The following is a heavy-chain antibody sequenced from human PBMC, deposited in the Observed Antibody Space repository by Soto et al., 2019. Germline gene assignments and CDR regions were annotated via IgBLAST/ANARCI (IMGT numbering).Heavy chain of an antibody. D-gene: IGHD1-1*01. CDR3: ARFNAYKLPRSGYYYAMDV. J-gene: IGHJ6*02. V-gene: IGHV4-59*01. CDR1: GGSISKYY. CDR2: IYYNGDT. Sequence: PSETLSLTCTVSGGSISKYYWSWIRQPPGKGLEWIGYIYYNGDTDYSPSLKSRVTISVDTSKNQFCLKLYSVTAADTAVYYCARFNAYKLPRSGYYYAMDVWGQGTTVTVSS.